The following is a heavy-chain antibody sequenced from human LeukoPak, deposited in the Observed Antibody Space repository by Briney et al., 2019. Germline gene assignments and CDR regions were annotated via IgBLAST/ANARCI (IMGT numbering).Heavy chain of an antibody. V-gene: IGHV1-2*02. J-gene: IGHJ4*02. CDR3: ARDLDGSGSYPTDY. CDR1: GYTFTGYY. D-gene: IGHD3-10*01. CDR2: INPSSGGT. Sequence: ASVKVSCKASGYTFTGYYMHWVRQAPGQGLEWMGWINPSSGGTNYAQKFQGRVTMTRDTSISTAYMELSRLRSDDTAVYYCARDLDGSGSYPTDYWGQGTLVTVSS.